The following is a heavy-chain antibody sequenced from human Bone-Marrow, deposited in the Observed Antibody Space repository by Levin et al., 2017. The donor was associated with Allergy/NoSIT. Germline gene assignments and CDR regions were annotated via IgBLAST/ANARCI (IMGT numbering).Heavy chain of an antibody. CDR1: GFTFDDYA. Sequence: GGSLRLSCAASGFTFDDYAMHWVRQAPGKGLEWVSGISWNSGSIGYADSVKGRFTISRDNAKNSLYLQMNSLRAEDTALYYCAKDALYGDYDLGHNWFDPWGQGTLVTVSS. CDR2: ISWNSGSI. J-gene: IGHJ5*02. V-gene: IGHV3-9*01. CDR3: AKDALYGDYDLGHNWFDP. D-gene: IGHD4-17*01.